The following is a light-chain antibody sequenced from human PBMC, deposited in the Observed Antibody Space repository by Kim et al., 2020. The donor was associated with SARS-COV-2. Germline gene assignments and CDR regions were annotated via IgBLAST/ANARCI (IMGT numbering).Light chain of an antibody. J-gene: IGLJ2*01. CDR2: EDS. CDR3: QSYDISNVI. V-gene: IGLV6-57*03. CDR1: SGNIADNY. Sequence: NTVTTACTRTSGNIADNYVQWYQQRPGSAPTIVIYEDSERPSGVPDRFSGSIDTSSSSASLTISGLKTEDEADYYCQSYDISNVIFGGGTQLTVL.